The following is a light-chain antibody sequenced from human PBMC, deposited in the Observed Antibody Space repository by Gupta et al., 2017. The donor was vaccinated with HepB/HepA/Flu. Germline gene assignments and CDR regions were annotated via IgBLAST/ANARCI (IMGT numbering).Light chain of an antibody. CDR3: GTWDKSLNAFV. V-gene: IGLV1-44*01. J-gene: IGLJ1*01. Sequence: QSVLTQPPSASGTPGQWVTISCSGSSSNVGSHNINWYQQLPGTAPKLLIYSTNQRPSGVPDRFSASKSGTSASLAISGLQSEDEADYFCGTWDKSLNAFVFGTGTEVTVL. CDR2: STN. CDR1: SSNVGSHN.